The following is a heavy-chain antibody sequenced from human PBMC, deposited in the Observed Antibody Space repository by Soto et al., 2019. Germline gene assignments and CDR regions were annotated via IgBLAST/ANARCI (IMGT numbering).Heavy chain of an antibody. CDR1: GGSISSGGYY. CDR3: ARGRGCSGGSCQFDY. CDR2: IYYSGST. Sequence: SETLSLTCTVSGGSISSGGYYWSWIRQHPGKGLEWIGYIYYSGSTYYNPSLKSRVTISVDTSKNQFSLKLSSVTAADTAVYYCARGRGCSGGSCQFDYWGQGTLVTVSS. V-gene: IGHV4-31*03. D-gene: IGHD2-15*01. J-gene: IGHJ4*02.